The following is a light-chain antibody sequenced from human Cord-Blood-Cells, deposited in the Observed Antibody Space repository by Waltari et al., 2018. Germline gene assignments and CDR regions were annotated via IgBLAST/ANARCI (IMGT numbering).Light chain of an antibody. Sequence: DIQLTQSPSFLSASVGDRDTITCRASQGISSYLAWYQQKPGKAPKLLIYAASTLQSGVPSRFSGSGSWTEFTLTIISLQPEDFATYYCQQLNSYPRLTFGGGTKVEIK. J-gene: IGKJ4*01. CDR2: AAS. CDR3: QQLNSYPRLT. CDR1: QGISSY. V-gene: IGKV1-9*01.